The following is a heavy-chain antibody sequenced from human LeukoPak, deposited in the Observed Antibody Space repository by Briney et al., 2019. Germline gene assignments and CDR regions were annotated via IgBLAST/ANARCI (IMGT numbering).Heavy chain of an antibody. D-gene: IGHD1-20*01. CDR2: IYSGGST. CDR1: GFSVSNNY. V-gene: IGHV3-66*01. Sequence: PGGSLRLSCAASGFSVSNNYMSWVRQAPGKGLEWVSVIYSGGSTFYADSVKGRFTISRDNSKNTLYLQMNSLRAEDTAVYYCARDFGLTGKVDYWGQGTLVTVSS. CDR3: ARDFGLTGKVDY. J-gene: IGHJ4*02.